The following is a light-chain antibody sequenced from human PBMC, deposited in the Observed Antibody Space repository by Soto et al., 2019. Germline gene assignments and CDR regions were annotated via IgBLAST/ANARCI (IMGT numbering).Light chain of an antibody. Sequence: QSVLTQPPSVSAAPGQKVTISCSGSSSNIGNNYVSWYQQLPGTAPKLLIYDNNKRPSGIPDRFSGPKSGTSATLGITGLQTGDEADYYCGTWDSSLSAYVFGTGTKLTVL. V-gene: IGLV1-51*01. CDR2: DNN. J-gene: IGLJ1*01. CDR1: SSNIGNNY. CDR3: GTWDSSLSAYV.